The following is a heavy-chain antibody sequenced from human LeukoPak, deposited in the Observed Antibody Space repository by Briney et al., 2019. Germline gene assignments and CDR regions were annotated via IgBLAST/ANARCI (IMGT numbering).Heavy chain of an antibody. CDR1: GGSISSGSYY. Sequence: SETLSLTCTVSGGSISSGSYYWSWIRQPAGKGLEWIGRIYTSGSTNYNPSLKSRVTISVDTSKNQFSLKLSSVTAADTAVYYCARQKLRITMVRTHRSQYYFDYWGQGTLVTVSS. CDR2: IYTSGST. CDR3: ARQKLRITMVRTHRSQYYFDY. J-gene: IGHJ4*02. V-gene: IGHV4-61*02. D-gene: IGHD3-10*01.